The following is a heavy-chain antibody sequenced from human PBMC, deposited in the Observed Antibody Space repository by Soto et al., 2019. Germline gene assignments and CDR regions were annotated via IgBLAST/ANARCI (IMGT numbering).Heavy chain of an antibody. Sequence: QVQLVESGGGVVQPGRSLRLSCAASGFTFSSYGMHWVRQAPGKGLEWVAVISYDGSNKYYADSVKGRFTISRDNSKHTLYLQMNSLRAEDTAVYYCAKSQADYGGPADAAFDPWGQGTLVTVSS. V-gene: IGHV3-30*18. J-gene: IGHJ5*02. CDR2: ISYDGSNK. D-gene: IGHD4-17*01. CDR1: GFTFSSYG. CDR3: AKSQADYGGPADAAFDP.